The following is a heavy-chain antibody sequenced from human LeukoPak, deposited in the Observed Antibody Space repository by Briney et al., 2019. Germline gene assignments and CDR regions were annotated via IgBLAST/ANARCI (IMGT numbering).Heavy chain of an antibody. D-gene: IGHD5-24*01. V-gene: IGHV3-23*01. CDR2: IRSNGDTA. J-gene: IGHJ4*02. CDR3: ARGRGGDGYNWLCYFDY. CDR1: GFTFSSIA. Sequence: AGGSLRLSCAASGFTFSSIAMTWVRQAPGKGLEWVSTIRSNGDTAYNADSVRGRFAISRDNSKNALFLQMNSLRSEDTAVYYCARGRGGDGYNWLCYFDYWGQGTLVTVSS.